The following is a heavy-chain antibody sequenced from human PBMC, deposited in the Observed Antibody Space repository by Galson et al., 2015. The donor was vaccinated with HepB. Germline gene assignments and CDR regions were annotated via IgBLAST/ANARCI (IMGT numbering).Heavy chain of an antibody. CDR3: ARARYDVSPPDY. Sequence: SVKVSCKASGYTFTSYGISWVRQAPGQGLEWMGWISGYNGETKYAQKLQGRVTMTTDTSTSTVYMALRSRRSDDTAVYYCARARYDVSPPDYWGQGTLVTVSS. J-gene: IGHJ4*02. V-gene: IGHV1-18*01. D-gene: IGHD3-9*01. CDR1: GYTFTSYG. CDR2: ISGYNGET.